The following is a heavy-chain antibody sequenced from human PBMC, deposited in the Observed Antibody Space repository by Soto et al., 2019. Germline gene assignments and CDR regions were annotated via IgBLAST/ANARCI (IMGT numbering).Heavy chain of an antibody. D-gene: IGHD2-2*02. CDR3: ARGGYCSSTSCYKDKEQLDY. CDR1: RYGKTGSS. Sequence: GTPAKPSWKAPRYGKTGSSLYWARQANGQGLEWMGWINPNSGGTNYAQKFQGWVTMTRDTSISTAYMELSRLRSDDTAVYYCARGGYCSSTSCYKDKEQLDYWGQGTLVTVPQ. V-gene: IGHV1-2*04. J-gene: IGHJ4*02. CDR2: INPNSGGT.